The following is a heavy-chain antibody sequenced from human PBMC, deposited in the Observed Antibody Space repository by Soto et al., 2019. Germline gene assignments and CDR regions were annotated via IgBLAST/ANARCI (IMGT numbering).Heavy chain of an antibody. CDR1: GGSFSGYY. CDR3: AAVYLPERKSHFAFDI. V-gene: IGHV4-34*01. J-gene: IGHJ3*02. D-gene: IGHD2-2*01. CDR2: INHSGST. Sequence: PSETLSLTCAVYGGSFSGYYWSWIRQPPGKGLEWIGEINHSGSTNYNPSLKSRVTISVGTSKNQFSLKLSSVTAADTAVYYCAAVYLPERKSHFAFDIWGQGTMVTVSS.